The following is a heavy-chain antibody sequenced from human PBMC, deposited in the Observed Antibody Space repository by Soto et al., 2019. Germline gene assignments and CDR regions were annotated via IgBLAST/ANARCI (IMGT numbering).Heavy chain of an antibody. CDR1: GYTFTSYD. CDR2: MNPNSGNT. Sequence: ASVKVSCKASGYTFTSYDINWVRQATGQGLEWMGWMNPNSGNTGYAQKFQGRVTMTRNTSISTAYMELSSLRSEDTAVYYCARALSDYVGGSERPLKDYCYNYWRRRNLVIV. CDR3: ARALSDYVGGSERPLKDYCYNY. V-gene: IGHV1-8*01. D-gene: IGHD3-16*01. J-gene: IGHJ4*02.